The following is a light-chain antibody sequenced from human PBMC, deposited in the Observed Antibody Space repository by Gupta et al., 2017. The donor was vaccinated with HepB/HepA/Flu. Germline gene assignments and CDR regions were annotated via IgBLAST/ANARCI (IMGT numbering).Light chain of an antibody. CDR3: QQNNDTSSWT. Sequence: EIKLTQSPSSLSASVGDRVTITCRASQSINTYLNWYQQKPGKAPKLLIYVASSLQSGVPSRFSGSGSGTDFTLTISSLQPEDVATYYCQQNNDTSSWTFGQGTKLEIK. J-gene: IGKJ1*01. CDR2: VAS. V-gene: IGKV1-39*01. CDR1: QSINTY.